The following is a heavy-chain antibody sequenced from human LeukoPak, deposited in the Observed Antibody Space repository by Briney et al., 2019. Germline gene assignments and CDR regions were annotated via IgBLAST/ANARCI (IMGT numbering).Heavy chain of an antibody. D-gene: IGHD6-13*01. CDR3: ARAVAAAGTFDY. CDR2: IYTSGST. Sequence: PSATLSLTCTVSGASISSSSYYWSWIRQPAGKGLEWIGRIYTSGSTNYNPSLKSRVTMSVDTSKNQFSLKLSSVTAADTAVYYCARAVAAAGTFDYWGQGTLVTVSS. V-gene: IGHV4-61*02. CDR1: GASISSSSYY. J-gene: IGHJ4*02.